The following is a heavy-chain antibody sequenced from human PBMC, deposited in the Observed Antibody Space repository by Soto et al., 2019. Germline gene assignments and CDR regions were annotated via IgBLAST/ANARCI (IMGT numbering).Heavy chain of an antibody. D-gene: IGHD2-15*01. J-gene: IGHJ4*02. Sequence: PGGSLRLSCAASGFTFSGYAMSWVRQAPGKGLEWVSAISGLGGSTYYADSVTGRFTISRDNSKSMLYLQMNSLRAEDTAIYYCAKNLRLLRVCDFHFDSWGQGTLVTVSS. CDR1: GFTFSGYA. V-gene: IGHV3-23*01. CDR3: AKNLRLLRVCDFHFDS. CDR2: ISGLGGST.